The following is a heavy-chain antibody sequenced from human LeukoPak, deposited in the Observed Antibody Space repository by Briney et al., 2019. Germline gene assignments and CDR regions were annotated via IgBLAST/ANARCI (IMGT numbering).Heavy chain of an antibody. J-gene: IGHJ3*02. CDR2: ISSSSSYI. D-gene: IGHD3-22*01. CDR1: GFTFSSYS. V-gene: IGHV3-21*01. CDR3: ARDHEYYDSSGYYYVVGAFDI. Sequence: GGSLRLSCAASGFTFSSYSMNWVRQAPGKGLEWVSSISSSSSYIYYADSVKGRFTISRDNAKNSLYLQMNSLRAEDTAVYYCARDHEYYDSSGYYYVVGAFDIWGQGTMVTVSS.